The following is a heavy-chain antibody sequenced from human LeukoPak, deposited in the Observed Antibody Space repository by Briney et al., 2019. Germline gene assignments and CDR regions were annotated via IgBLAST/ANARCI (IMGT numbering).Heavy chain of an antibody. Sequence: SETLSLTCTVSGYSISSGYYWGWIRQPPGKGLEWFGSIYHSGSTNYNPSLKSRVTISVDTSKNQFSLKLSSVTAADTAVYYCARPLGYSSGWYYYWGQGTLVTVSS. CDR3: ARPLGYSSGWYYY. D-gene: IGHD6-19*01. CDR2: IYHSGST. V-gene: IGHV4-38-2*02. CDR1: GYSISSGYY. J-gene: IGHJ4*02.